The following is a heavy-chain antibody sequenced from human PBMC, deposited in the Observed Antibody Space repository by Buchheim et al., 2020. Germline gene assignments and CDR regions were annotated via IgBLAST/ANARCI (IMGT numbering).Heavy chain of an antibody. CDR2: MNPNSGNT. V-gene: IGHV1-8*01. CDR1: GYTFTSYD. CDR3: ARVSQHVQGVLYYYYYYGMDV. D-gene: IGHD3-10*02. J-gene: IGHJ6*02. Sequence: QVQLVQSGAEVKKPGASVKVSCKASGYTFTSYDINWVRQATGQGLEWMGWMNPNSGNTGYAQKFQGRVTMTRNTSISTAYMELSSLRSEDTAVYYCARVSQHVQGVLYYYYYYGMDVWGQGTT.